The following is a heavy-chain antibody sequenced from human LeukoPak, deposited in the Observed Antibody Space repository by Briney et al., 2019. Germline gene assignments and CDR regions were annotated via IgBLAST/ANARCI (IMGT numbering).Heavy chain of an antibody. CDR1: GFTFRSYW. CDR3: ARDLIRQREGSGY. J-gene: IGHJ4*02. CDR2: IDNDGTST. Sequence: PGGSLRLSCAASGFTFRSYWMQWVRQVPGKGLVWVSRIDNDGTSTTYADSVKGRFTISRDNAKNSLYLQMNSLRAEDTAVYYCARDLIRQREGSGYWGQGTLVTVSS. V-gene: IGHV3-74*01. D-gene: IGHD3-16*01.